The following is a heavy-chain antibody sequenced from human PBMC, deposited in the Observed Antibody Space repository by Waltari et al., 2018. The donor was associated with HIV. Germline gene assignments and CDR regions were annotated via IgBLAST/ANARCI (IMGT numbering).Heavy chain of an antibody. CDR1: GSSISSGYY. V-gene: IGHV4-38-2*01. CDR3: ARGPYYDILTGYYPFDY. J-gene: IGHJ4*02. CDR2: IYHSGST. D-gene: IGHD3-9*01. Sequence: QVQLQESGPGPVKPSETLSLTCAVTGSSISSGYYWGWIRQPPGKGLEWIGSIYHSGSTDYNPSLKSRVTISVDTSKNQFSLKLSSVTAADTAVYYCARGPYYDILTGYYPFDYWGQGTLVTVSS.